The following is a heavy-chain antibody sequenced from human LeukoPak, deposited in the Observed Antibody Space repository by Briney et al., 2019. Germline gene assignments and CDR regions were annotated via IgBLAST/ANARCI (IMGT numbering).Heavy chain of an antibody. CDR3: ARDNSVEDTAWWFDP. V-gene: IGHV1-46*01. CDR1: GYTFTSYG. CDR2: INPSGGST. J-gene: IGHJ5*02. D-gene: IGHD4-23*01. Sequence: ASVKVSCKASGYTFTSYGISWVRQAPGQGLEWMGIINPSGGSTSYAQKFQGRVTMTMARSTSTHYMDLSSLRSKDTAVYDCARDNSVEDTAWWFDPWGQGTLVTVSS.